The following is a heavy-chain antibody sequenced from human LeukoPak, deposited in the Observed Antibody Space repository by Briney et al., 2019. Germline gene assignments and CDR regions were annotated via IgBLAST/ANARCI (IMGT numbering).Heavy chain of an antibody. CDR3: ARDVTGGSYFDY. CDR2: IYYSGTT. J-gene: IGHJ4*02. Sequence: SETLSLTCTVSGGSISSGDYYWSWIRQPPGKGLEWIGYIYYSGTTYYNPSLKSRVTMSVDTSKNQFSLKLISVTAADTAVYYCARDVTGGSYFDYWGQGTLVTVSS. V-gene: IGHV4-30-4*01. D-gene: IGHD1-26*01. CDR1: GGSISSGDYY.